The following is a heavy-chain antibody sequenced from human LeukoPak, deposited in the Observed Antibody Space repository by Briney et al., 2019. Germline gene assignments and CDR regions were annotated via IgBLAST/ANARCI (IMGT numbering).Heavy chain of an antibody. Sequence: SETLSLNCTVSGGSISSYYWSWIRQPPGKGLEWIGYIYYSGSTNYNPSLKSRVTISVDTSKNQFSLKLSSVTAATTAVYYCGRQRFRISVIGYFDHWGQGTLVTVP. V-gene: IGHV4-59*08. CDR1: GGSISSYY. CDR2: IYYSGST. CDR3: GRQRFRISVIGYFDH. J-gene: IGHJ4*02. D-gene: IGHD3-22*01.